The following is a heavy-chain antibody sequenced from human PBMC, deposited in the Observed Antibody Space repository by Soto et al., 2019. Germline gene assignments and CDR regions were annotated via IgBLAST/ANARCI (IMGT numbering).Heavy chain of an antibody. CDR1: GGSISISGYY. Sequence: QLQLQESGPGLVKPSETLSLTCTVSGGSISISGYYWVLIRQPPGKGLEWIASIYYSGSTYYNPSLKSRVTIYGDPSKTQFSLKLSLVTAADSAVYYCARELGYCSGGNCSPLKVFDLGGKGTMVTVSS. CDR3: ARELGYCSGGNCSPLKVFDL. D-gene: IGHD2-15*01. V-gene: IGHV4-39*01. J-gene: IGHJ3*01. CDR2: IYYSGST.